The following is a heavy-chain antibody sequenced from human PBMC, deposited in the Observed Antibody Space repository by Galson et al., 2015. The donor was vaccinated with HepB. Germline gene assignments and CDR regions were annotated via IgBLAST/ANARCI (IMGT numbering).Heavy chain of an antibody. CDR2: ISSSTSYT. Sequence: SLRLSCAASGFTFSDYYMSWVRQAPGKGLEWVSCISSSTSYTNYADSVKGRFTISRDNTKNSLYLQMNSLRAEDTAVYYCARWMDSSSWEYFDYWGQGILVTVSS. CDR3: ARWMDSSSWEYFDY. D-gene: IGHD6-13*01. V-gene: IGHV3-11*06. J-gene: IGHJ4*02. CDR1: GFTFSDYY.